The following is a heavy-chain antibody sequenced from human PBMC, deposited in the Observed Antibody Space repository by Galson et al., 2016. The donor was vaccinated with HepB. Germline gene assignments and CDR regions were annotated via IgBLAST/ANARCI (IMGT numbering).Heavy chain of an antibody. CDR1: GFTLTASA. J-gene: IGHJ4*02. CDR2: IGATNGDI. D-gene: IGHD6-13*01. CDR3: ARESGASWYLIDY. V-gene: IGHV3-48*02. Sequence: SLRLSCAVSGFTLTASAMNWVRQAPGKGLEWIAYIGATNGDIFYADSVKGRFTISKDNAKDSLFLQMNNLGDDDTAVYYCARESGASWYLIDYWGQGTLVTVSS.